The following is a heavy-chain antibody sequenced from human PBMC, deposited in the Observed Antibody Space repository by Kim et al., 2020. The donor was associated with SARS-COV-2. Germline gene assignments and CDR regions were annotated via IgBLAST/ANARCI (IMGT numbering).Heavy chain of an antibody. Sequence: GGSLRLSCAASGLTFSSYGMHWVRQAPGKGLEWVAFISSDGSNKYYADSVEGRFTISRDNSKNALFLQMNSLRAEDTAMYYCAKGGMTTPIDHDYWGQGTLVIVSS. CDR3: AKGGMTTPIDHDY. V-gene: IGHV3-30*18. J-gene: IGHJ4*02. CDR1: GLTFSSYG. CDR2: ISSDGSNK.